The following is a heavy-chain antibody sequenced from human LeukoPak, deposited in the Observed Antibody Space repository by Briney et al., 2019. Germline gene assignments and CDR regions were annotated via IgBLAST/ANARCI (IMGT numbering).Heavy chain of an antibody. CDR2: ISYDGSNK. CDR3: ARGNVFWSGYPLPY. J-gene: IGHJ4*02. CDR1: GFTFSSYW. Sequence: GGSLRLSCAASGFTFSSYWMTWVRQAPGKGLEWVAVISYDGSNKYYADSVKGRFTISRDNSKNTLYLQMNSLRAEDTAVYYCARGNVFWSGYPLPYWGQGTLVTVYS. D-gene: IGHD3-3*01. V-gene: IGHV3-30-3*01.